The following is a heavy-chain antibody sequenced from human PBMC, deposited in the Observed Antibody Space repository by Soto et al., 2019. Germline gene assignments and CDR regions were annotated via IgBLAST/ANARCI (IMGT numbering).Heavy chain of an antibody. CDR1: GYTFTSYD. V-gene: IGHV1-8*01. J-gene: IGHJ4*02. Sequence: GSSVKVSCKASGYTFTSYDINWVRQATGQGLEWMGWMNPNNGNTDYAQKFQGRVTMTTDTSTSTAYMELRSLRSDDTAVYYCARDKPGYSYDYWGQGTLVTVSS. CDR3: ARDKPGYSYDY. CDR2: MNPNNGNT. D-gene: IGHD5-18*01.